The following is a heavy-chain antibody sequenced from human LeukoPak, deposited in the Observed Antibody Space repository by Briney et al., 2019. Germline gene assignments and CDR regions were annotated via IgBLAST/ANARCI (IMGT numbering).Heavy chain of an antibody. D-gene: IGHD2-2*01. Sequence: PGGSLRLSCAASGFTFSSFGMHWVRQAPGKGLEWLAFINYDGTSKYYVDSVRGRFTISRDNYDNTMYLQMRSLRIDDTAVYYCAKRGVWDCDSSSCSAMPLDSWGQGSLVTVSS. CDR1: GFTFSSFG. CDR3: AKRGVWDCDSSSCSAMPLDS. J-gene: IGHJ4*02. V-gene: IGHV3-30*02. CDR2: INYDGTSK.